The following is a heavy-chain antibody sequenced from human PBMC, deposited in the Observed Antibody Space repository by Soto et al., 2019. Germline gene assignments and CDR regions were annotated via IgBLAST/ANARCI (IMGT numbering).Heavy chain of an antibody. D-gene: IGHD3-16*01. CDR2: IYYSGST. V-gene: IGHV4-59*08. J-gene: IGHJ4*02. Sequence: SETLSLTCTVSGGSISSYYWSWIRQPPGKGLEWIGYIYYSGSTNYNPSLKSRVTISVDTSKNQFSLKLSSVTAADTTVYYCASPRGRGRDVAYWVQGTLVTVSS. CDR3: ASPRGRGRDVAY. CDR1: GGSISSYY.